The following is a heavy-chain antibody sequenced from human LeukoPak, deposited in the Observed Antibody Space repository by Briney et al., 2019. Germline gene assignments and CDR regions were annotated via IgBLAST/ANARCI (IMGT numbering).Heavy chain of an antibody. J-gene: IGHJ5*02. D-gene: IGHD5-18*01. CDR2: IYYSGST. V-gene: IGHV4-59*08. Sequence: SETLSLTCTVSGGSISSYYWSWIRQPPGEGLEWIGYIYYSGSTNYNPSLKSRVTISVDTSKNQFSLKLSSVTAADTAVYYCARALDTAMVTGSWFDPWDQGTLVTVSS. CDR3: ARALDTAMVTGSWFDP. CDR1: GGSISSYY.